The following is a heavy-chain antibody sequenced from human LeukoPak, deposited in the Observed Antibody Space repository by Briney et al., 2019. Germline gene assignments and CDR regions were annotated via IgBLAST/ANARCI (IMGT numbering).Heavy chain of an antibody. J-gene: IGHJ4*02. Sequence: GGSLRLSCAASGFTLSNCGMSWVRQAPGKGLEWVSALSRVGDAYYTDSVKGRFTVSRDNSKNTLYLQMNSLRAEDTAIYYCAKEEADTALVPRFDYWGQGTLVTVSS. CDR2: LSRVGDA. D-gene: IGHD5-18*01. CDR3: AKEEADTALVPRFDY. V-gene: IGHV3-23*01. CDR1: GFTLSNCG.